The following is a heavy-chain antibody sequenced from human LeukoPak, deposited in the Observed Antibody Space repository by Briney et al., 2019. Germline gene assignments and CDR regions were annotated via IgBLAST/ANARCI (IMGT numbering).Heavy chain of an antibody. Sequence: ASVKVSCKASGYTFTSYYMHWVRQAPGQGLEWMGIINPSGGSTSYAQKFQGRVTMTRDTSTSTVYMELSSLRSEDTAVYYCARGCSSTSCRYNWFDPWGRGTLVTVSS. D-gene: IGHD2-2*01. J-gene: IGHJ5*02. CDR2: INPSGGST. CDR1: GYTFTSYY. CDR3: ARGCSSTSCRYNWFDP. V-gene: IGHV1-46*01.